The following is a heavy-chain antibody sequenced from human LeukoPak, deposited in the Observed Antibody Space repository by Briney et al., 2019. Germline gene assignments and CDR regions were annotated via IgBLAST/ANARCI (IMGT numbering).Heavy chain of an antibody. V-gene: IGHV3-48*04. CDR1: GFTFSNYG. J-gene: IGHJ3*01. D-gene: IGHD5-18*01. Sequence: GGSLRLSCAASGFTFSNYGMIWVRQAPGKGLEWVSYISSSGSTIYYADSVKGRFTISRDNAKNSLYLQMNSLRAEDTAVYYCAREASGYSYGLDAFDVWGQGTMVTVSS. CDR3: AREASGYSYGLDAFDV. CDR2: ISSSGSTI.